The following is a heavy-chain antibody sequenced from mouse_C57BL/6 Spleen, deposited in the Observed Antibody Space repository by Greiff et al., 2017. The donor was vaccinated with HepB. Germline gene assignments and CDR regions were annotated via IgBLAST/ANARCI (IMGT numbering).Heavy chain of an antibody. CDR2: IRNKANGYTT. CDR1: GFTFTDYY. Sequence: EVMLVESGGGLVQPGGSLSLSCAASGFTFTDYYMSWVRQTPGKALEWLGFIRNKANGYTTEYSASVKGRFTISRDNSQSILYLQMNALRAEDSATYYCARSLGFADWGQGTLVTVSA. CDR3: ARSLGFAD. V-gene: IGHV7-3*01. J-gene: IGHJ3*01.